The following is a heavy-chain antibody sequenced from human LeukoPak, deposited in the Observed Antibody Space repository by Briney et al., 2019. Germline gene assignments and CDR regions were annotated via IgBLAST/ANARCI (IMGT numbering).Heavy chain of an antibody. Sequence: ASVKVSCKASGYTFTGYYMHWVRQAPGQGLEWMGWINPNSGGTNYAQKFQGRVTMTRDTSISTAYMELSRLRSDDTAVYYCARDMGATKYYFDYWGQGTLVTVSS. D-gene: IGHD1-26*01. CDR3: ARDMGATKYYFDY. CDR2: INPNSGGT. J-gene: IGHJ4*02. V-gene: IGHV1-2*02. CDR1: GYTFTGYY.